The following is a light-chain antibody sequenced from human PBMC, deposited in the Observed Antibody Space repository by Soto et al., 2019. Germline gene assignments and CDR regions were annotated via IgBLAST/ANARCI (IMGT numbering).Light chain of an antibody. CDR1: SSNIGSNT. Sequence: QSALTQPPSASGTPGQRVTISCSGSSSNIGSNTVNWYQQLPGTAPKLLIYSNNQRPSGVPDRISGSKSGTSASLAISGLHSEDEADYYCAAWDDSLNGYVFGTGTKVTVL. J-gene: IGLJ1*01. CDR3: AAWDDSLNGYV. CDR2: SNN. V-gene: IGLV1-44*01.